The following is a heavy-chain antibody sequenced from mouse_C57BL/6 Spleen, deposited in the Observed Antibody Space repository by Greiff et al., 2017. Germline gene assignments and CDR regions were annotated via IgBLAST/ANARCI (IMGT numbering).Heavy chain of an antibody. CDR1: GYTFTSYG. CDR2: IHPNSGST. D-gene: IGHD1-1*01. Sequence: QVQLQQPGPELVKPGASVSLSCKASGYTFTSYGMHWVQQRPGQGLEWLGMIHPNSGSTNYNEKFKSKANLTVDKSSSTAYMQLSSLTSENSAVYYCARETTVVARYFDVWGTGTTVTVSS. CDR3: ARETTVVARYFDV. J-gene: IGHJ1*03. V-gene: IGHV1-64*01.